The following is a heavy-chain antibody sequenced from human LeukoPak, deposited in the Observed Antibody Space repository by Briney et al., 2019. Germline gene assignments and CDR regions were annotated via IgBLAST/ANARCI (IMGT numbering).Heavy chain of an antibody. Sequence: SVKVSCKASGGTFSSYAISWVRQAPGQVLEWMGGIIPIFGTANYAQKFQGRVTMTEDTSTDTAYMELSSLRSEDTAIYYCATSVDGLVTIRTYFELWGQGTPVTVSS. CDR1: GGTFSSYA. CDR3: ATSVDGLVTIRTYFEL. V-gene: IGHV1-69*06. CDR2: IIPIFGTA. J-gene: IGHJ4*02. D-gene: IGHD3-3*01.